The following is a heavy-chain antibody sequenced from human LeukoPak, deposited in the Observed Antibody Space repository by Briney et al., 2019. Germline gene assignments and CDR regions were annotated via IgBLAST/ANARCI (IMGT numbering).Heavy chain of an antibody. CDR1: GFTVSSNY. CDR3: AREATNYFDY. Sequence: GGSLRLSCAASGFTVSSNYMSWVRQAPGKGLEWVSVIYSGGSTYYADSVKGRFTISRDDSKNTLYLQMNSLRAEDTAVYYRAREATNYFDYWGQGTLVTVSS. D-gene: IGHD5-24*01. J-gene: IGHJ4*02. V-gene: IGHV3-53*01. CDR2: IYSGGST.